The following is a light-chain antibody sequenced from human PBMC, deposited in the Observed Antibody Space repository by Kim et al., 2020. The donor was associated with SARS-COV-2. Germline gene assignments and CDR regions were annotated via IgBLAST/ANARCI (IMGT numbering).Light chain of an antibody. V-gene: IGKV3-11*01. CDR1: QSVGTY. Sequence: PGYRATLSCRASQSVGTYLAWYQQKPGQAPRLLIYDASIRATGIPARFSGSGSGTDFTLTISSLESEDFAVYYCQQRSNWPPALTFGGGTKVDIK. CDR2: DAS. CDR3: QQRSNWPPALT. J-gene: IGKJ4*01.